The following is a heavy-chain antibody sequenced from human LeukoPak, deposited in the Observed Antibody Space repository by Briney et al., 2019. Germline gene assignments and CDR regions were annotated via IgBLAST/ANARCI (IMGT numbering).Heavy chain of an antibody. J-gene: IGHJ5*02. CDR1: GFTFSNYP. V-gene: IGHV3-64*01. CDR3: ARTQQWLATGGWYWFDT. Sequence: PGGSLRLSCAASGFTFSNYPIHWVRQAPGKGLEFVSSIHSNGISTYYGNSVKGRFTVSRDNSKNTVYLQMSSLREEDMAVYYCARTQQWLATGGWYWFDTWGQGTLVTVSS. D-gene: IGHD6-19*01. CDR2: IHSNGIST.